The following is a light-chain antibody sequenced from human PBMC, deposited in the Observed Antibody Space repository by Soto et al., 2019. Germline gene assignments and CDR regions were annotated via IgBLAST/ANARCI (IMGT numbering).Light chain of an antibody. Sequence: IQMSQSPTTLSASVGDRVTITCRASQSISSWLAWYQQKPGKAPKLLIYDASSLESGVPSRFSGSGSGTEFTLTISSLQPDDFAPYYCQQYNSYSPETFGQGTKVDI. CDR1: QSISSW. V-gene: IGKV1-5*01. CDR2: DAS. J-gene: IGKJ1*01. CDR3: QQYNSYSPET.